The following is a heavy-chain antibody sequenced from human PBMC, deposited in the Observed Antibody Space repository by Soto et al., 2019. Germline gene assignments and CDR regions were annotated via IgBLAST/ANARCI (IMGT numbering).Heavy chain of an antibody. Sequence: PGGSLRLSCAASGFTFSSYAMHWVRQAPGKGLEWVANIKQDGTEKNYVDSVKGRFTISRDNARNSLYLQMDSLRAEDTAVYFCARGDTPMITGMDSFDIWGQGTMVTVSS. D-gene: IGHD5-18*01. CDR3: ARGDTPMITGMDSFDI. J-gene: IGHJ3*02. V-gene: IGHV3-7*01. CDR2: IKQDGTEK. CDR1: GFTFSSYA.